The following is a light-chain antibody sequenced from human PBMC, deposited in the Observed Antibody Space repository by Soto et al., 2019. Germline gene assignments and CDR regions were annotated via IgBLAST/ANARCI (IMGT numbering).Light chain of an antibody. CDR1: SSDVDAYNY. J-gene: IGLJ2*01. CDR2: EVS. Sequence: QSALTQPPSASGSPGQSVTISCTGTSSDVDAYNYVSWYQQHPGKAPKLMIYEVSKRPSGVPDRFSGSKSGNTASLTVSGLQAEDEADYYGSSYAGSNNLVFGGGTQLTVL. CDR3: SSYAGSNNLV. V-gene: IGLV2-8*01.